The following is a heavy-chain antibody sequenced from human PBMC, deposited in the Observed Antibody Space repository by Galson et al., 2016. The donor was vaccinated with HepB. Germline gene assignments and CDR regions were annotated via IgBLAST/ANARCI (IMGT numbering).Heavy chain of an antibody. J-gene: IGHJ6*02. V-gene: IGHV1-46*01. D-gene: IGHD1-1*01. Sequence: SVKVSCKASGYTFTTYYMHWVRQAPGQGLEWMGIINPSGGRTSYAQKFQGRVTMTRDTSTSTVYMDLSSLRSEDTAVYYCATWRRTEGNDGMDVWGQGTTVTVSS. CDR1: GYTFTTYY. CDR2: INPSGGRT. CDR3: ATWRRTEGNDGMDV.